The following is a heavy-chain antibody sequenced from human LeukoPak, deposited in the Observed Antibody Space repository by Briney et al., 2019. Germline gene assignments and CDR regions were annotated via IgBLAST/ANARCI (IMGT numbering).Heavy chain of an antibody. CDR3: ARGSPDCSSTSCYLEWFDP. CDR2: IYYSGST. D-gene: IGHD2-2*01. V-gene: IGHV4-59*01. J-gene: IGHJ5*02. CDR1: GGSISSYY. Sequence: SETLPLTCTVSGGSISSYYWSWIRQPPGKGLEWIGYIYYSGSTNYNPSLKSRVTISVDTSKNQFSLKLSSVTAADTAVYYCARGSPDCSSTSCYLEWFDPWGQGTLVTVSS.